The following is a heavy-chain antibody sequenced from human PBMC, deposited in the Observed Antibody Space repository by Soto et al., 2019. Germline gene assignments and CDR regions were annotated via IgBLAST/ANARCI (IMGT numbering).Heavy chain of an antibody. CDR3: ARHHVRGRTIAGAAEF. Sequence: SETLSLTCAVYGKSLSGYYWSWIRQPPGKALEWIGEINHSGNTNYNPSLKSRVTISVDTSKNQLFLNLSSVTAANTAMYYCARHHVRGRTIAGAAEFWGQGTLVTVSS. D-gene: IGHD1-26*01. V-gene: IGHV4-34*01. CDR2: INHSGNT. CDR1: GKSLSGYY. J-gene: IGHJ4*02.